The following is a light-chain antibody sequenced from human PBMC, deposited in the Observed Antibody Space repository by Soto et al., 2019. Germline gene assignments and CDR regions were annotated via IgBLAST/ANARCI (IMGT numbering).Light chain of an antibody. CDR2: DAS. CDR1: QSISNW. CDR3: QQYKSYRT. V-gene: IGKV1-5*01. Sequence: DIQMTQSPSTLSASVGDRVTITCRASQSISNWLAWYQQKPGKAPNRLIYDASSLESGVPSRFSSSGSQTEFTLTISSLQPDDFATYYCQQYKSYRTFGQGTKVEIK. J-gene: IGKJ1*01.